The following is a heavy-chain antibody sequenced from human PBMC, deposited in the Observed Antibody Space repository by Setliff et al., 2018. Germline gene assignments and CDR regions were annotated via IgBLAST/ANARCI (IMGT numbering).Heavy chain of an antibody. Sequence: PSETLSLTCTVSSGSISSGGYYWSWIRQHPGKGLEWIGYIYYSGSTYYNPSLKSRLTISVDKSKNQFSLRLSSVTAADTAVYYCARAGASIVGEVYYYMDVWGKGTTVTVSS. D-gene: IGHD1-26*01. CDR3: ARAGASIVGEVYYYMDV. V-gene: IGHV4-31*03. J-gene: IGHJ6*03. CDR1: SGSISSGGYY. CDR2: IYYSGST.